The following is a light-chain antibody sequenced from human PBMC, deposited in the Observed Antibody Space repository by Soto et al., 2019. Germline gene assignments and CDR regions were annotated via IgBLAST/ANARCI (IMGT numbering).Light chain of an antibody. CDR3: GSLRSGSTWV. Sequence: QSALTQPASVSGSPGQSITISCTGSSSDVGDYNYVSWYQQYPGKAPKLIIYDVTNRPSGISDRFTGSKSGNTASLTISGLQDDDEADYYCGSLRSGSTWVFGGGTKLTVL. CDR2: DVT. CDR1: SSDVGDYNY. V-gene: IGLV2-14*03. J-gene: IGLJ2*01.